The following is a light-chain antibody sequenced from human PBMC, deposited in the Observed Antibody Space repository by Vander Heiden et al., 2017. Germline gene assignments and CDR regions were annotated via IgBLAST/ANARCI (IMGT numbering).Light chain of an antibody. J-gene: IGLJ2*01. CDR2: NNN. Sequence: QSVLTQPRSSSGTPGQRVTIPCSGPSSHIGMLTVNWYQPPPGTAPQLLIYNNNQRPSGVPDRFSGATSGAYASPVTSALQSEDEADYYCADSDDSMNGHGVFGGGTKLTVL. CDR1: SSHIGMLT. CDR3: ADSDDSMNGHGV. V-gene: IGLV1-44*01.